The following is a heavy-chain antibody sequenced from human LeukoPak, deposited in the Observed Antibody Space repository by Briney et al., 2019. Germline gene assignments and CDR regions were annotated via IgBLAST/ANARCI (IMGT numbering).Heavy chain of an antibody. CDR2: IYYSGST. J-gene: IGHJ5*02. CDR3: ARGITMVRGVIITIPTRGNNWFDP. Sequence: SETLSLTCTVSGGSISSSSYYWGWIRQPPGKGLEWIGSIYYSGSTYYNPSLKSRVTISVDTSKNQFSLKLSSVTAADTAVYYCARGITMVRGVIITIPTRGNNWFDPWGQGTLVTVSS. V-gene: IGHV4-39*01. D-gene: IGHD3-10*01. CDR1: GGSISSSSYY.